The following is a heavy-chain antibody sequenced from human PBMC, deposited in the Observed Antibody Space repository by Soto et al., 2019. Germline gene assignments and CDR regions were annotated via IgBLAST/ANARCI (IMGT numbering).Heavy chain of an antibody. CDR2: INSDGSST. V-gene: IGHV3-74*01. J-gene: IGHJ5*02. CDR1: GFTFSSYW. D-gene: IGHD2-15*01. CDR3: ARAVDCSGGSCWPPFVPNWFDP. Sequence: GGSLRLSCAASGFTFSSYWMHWVRQAPGKGLVWVSRINSDGSSTSYADSVKGRFTISRDNAKNTLYLQMNSLRAEDTAVYYCARAVDCSGGSCWPPFVPNWFDPWGQGTLVTVSS.